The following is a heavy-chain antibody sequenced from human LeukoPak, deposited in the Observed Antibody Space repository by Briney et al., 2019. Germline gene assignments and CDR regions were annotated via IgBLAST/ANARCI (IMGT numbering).Heavy chain of an antibody. CDR2: ISWNSGSI. V-gene: IGHV3-9*01. Sequence: GGSLRLSCAVSGFTFDDYAMHWVRQAPGKGLEWVSGISWNSGSIGYADSVKGRFTISRDNAKNSLYLQMNSLRAEDTALYYCAKDIYDGDYKRGWFDPWGQGTLVTVSS. CDR3: AKDIYDGDYKRGWFDP. CDR1: GFTFDDYA. D-gene: IGHD4-17*01. J-gene: IGHJ5*02.